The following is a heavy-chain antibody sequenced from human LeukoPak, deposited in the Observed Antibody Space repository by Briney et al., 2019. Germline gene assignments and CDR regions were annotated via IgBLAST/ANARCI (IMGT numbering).Heavy chain of an antibody. V-gene: IGHV3-23*01. D-gene: IGHD3-9*01. CDR1: GFTFSSYA. Sequence: PGGSLRLSCAASGFTFSSYAMSWVRQAPGKGLEWVSVISDSGGSTYYADSVKGRSTISRDNSKNTLYLQMNSLRAEDTAVYYCAKDRPITIHWYFDLWGRGTLVTVSS. CDR2: ISDSGGST. CDR3: AKDRPITIHWYFDL. J-gene: IGHJ2*01.